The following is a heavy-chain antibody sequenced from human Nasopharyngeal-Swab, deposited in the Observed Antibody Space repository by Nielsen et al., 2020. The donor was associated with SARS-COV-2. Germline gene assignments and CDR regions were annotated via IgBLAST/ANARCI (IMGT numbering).Heavy chain of an antibody. D-gene: IGHD3-9*01. J-gene: IGHJ5*02. V-gene: IGHV4-34*01. CDR3: ARASTYYDILTGYYNWFDP. Sequence: WIRQPPGKGLEWIGEINHSGSTNYNPSLKSRGTISVDTSKNQFSLKLSPVTAADTAVYYCARASTYYDILTGYYNWFDPWGQGTLVTVSS. CDR2: INHSGST.